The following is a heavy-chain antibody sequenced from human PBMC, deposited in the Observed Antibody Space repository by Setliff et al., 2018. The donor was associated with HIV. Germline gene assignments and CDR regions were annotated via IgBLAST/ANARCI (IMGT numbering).Heavy chain of an antibody. V-gene: IGHV5-51*01. CDR1: GYNFNSYW. CDR3: ARQSGDYTVTTYYMDV. Sequence: GESLKISCEASGYNFNSYWIGWVRQMPGKGLEWVAVIYPGDSETRYSPSFQGRVTISADKSISTAYLQWSSLKASDTAMYYCARQSGDYTVTTYYMDVWGKGTTVTVSS. J-gene: IGHJ6*03. D-gene: IGHD4-17*01. CDR2: IYPGDSET.